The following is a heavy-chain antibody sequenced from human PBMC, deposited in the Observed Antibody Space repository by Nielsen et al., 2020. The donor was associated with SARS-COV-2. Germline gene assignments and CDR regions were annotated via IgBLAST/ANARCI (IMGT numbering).Heavy chain of an antibody. D-gene: IGHD3-10*01. Sequence: GESLKISCAASGFTFSSYGMHWVRQAPGKGLEWVAVISYDGSNKYYADSVKGRFTISRDNSKNTLYLQMNSLRAEGTAVYYCAKGFGLDYWGQGTLVTVSS. V-gene: IGHV3-30*18. CDR1: GFTFSSYG. J-gene: IGHJ4*02. CDR3: AKGFGLDY. CDR2: ISYDGSNK.